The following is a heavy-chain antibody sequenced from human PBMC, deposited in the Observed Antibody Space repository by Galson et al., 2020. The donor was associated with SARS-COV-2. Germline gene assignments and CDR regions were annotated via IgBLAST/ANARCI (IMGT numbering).Heavy chain of an antibody. Sequence: SETLSLTCAVSGGSISSSNWWSWVRQPPGKGLEWIGEIYLSGSTNYNPSLKSRVTISVDKSKNQFSLKLSSVTAADTAVYYCARELLWFGELLSINWFYPWGQGTLVTVSS. V-gene: IGHV4-4*02. CDR2: IYLSGST. CDR3: ARELLWFGELLSINWFYP. J-gene: IGHJ5*02. D-gene: IGHD3-10*01. CDR1: GGSISSSNW.